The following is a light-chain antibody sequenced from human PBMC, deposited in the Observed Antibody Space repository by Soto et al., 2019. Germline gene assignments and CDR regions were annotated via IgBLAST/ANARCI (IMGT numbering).Light chain of an antibody. CDR2: EVY. CDR3: RSYVGTNSYV. V-gene: IGLV2-8*01. CDR1: SSDVGGYNY. Sequence: QSVLTQPPSASGSPGQSVTISCTGTSSDVGGYNYVSWYQHHPGKAPKLIIYEVYKRPSGVPDRFSGSKSGNTAALTVSGLQAEDEADYYCRSYVGTNSYVFGTGTKVTVL. J-gene: IGLJ1*01.